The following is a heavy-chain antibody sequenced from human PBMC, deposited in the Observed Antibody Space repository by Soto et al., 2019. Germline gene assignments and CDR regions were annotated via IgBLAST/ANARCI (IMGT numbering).Heavy chain of an antibody. Sequence: QVQLVQSGAEVKKPGASVKVSCKASGYSFTSFPIHWVRQAPGQGLECMGWINAANGYTRYSQKFQGRVTITRDTSATTAYMDLSSLTSEDTVVYYCARGVGLDDWGQGTLITVSS. CDR3: ARGVGLDD. V-gene: IGHV1-3*01. CDR2: INAANGYT. CDR1: GYSFTSFP. J-gene: IGHJ4*02. D-gene: IGHD1-26*01.